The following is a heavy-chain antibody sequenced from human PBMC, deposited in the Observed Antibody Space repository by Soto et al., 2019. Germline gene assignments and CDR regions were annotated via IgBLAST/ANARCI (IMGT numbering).Heavy chain of an antibody. D-gene: IGHD6-19*01. CDR3: ARGLGRIAVAGGNWFDP. J-gene: IGHJ5*02. Sequence: SENLALTCAVYGGSFSGYYWSWLRQPPGKGLEWIGEINHSGSTNYNPSLKSRVTISVDTSKNQFSLKLSSVTAADTAVYYCARGLGRIAVAGGNWFDPWVQVTLV. V-gene: IGHV4-34*01. CDR2: INHSGST. CDR1: GGSFSGYY.